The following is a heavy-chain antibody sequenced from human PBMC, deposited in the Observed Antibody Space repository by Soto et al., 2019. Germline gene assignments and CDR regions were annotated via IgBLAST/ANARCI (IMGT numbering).Heavy chain of an antibody. CDR1: GFALISYA. CDR3: VKDEGFCSGGNCYSVARGGFDL. Sequence: PGGSLRLSCSASGFALISYAMHWVRQAPGKGLEYVSSISSNGISTYYADSVKGRFTISRDNSKNKLFIQMNSLRPDDTALYYCVKDEGFCSGGNCYSVARGGFDLWGQGTMVTVSS. J-gene: IGHJ3*01. D-gene: IGHD2-15*01. V-gene: IGHV3-64D*06. CDR2: ISSNGIST.